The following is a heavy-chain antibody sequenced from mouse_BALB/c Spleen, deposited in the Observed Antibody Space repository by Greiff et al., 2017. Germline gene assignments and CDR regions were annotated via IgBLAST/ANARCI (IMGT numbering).Heavy chain of an antibody. Sequence: DVQLQESGPGLVKPSQSLSLTCTVTGYSITSDYAWNWIRQFPGNKLEWMGYISYSGSTSYNPSLKSRISITRVTSKNQFFLQLNSVTTEDTATYYCARKGIYYGNYGYFDVWGAGTTVTVSS. D-gene: IGHD2-1*01. CDR3: ARKGIYYGNYGYFDV. CDR1: GYSITSDYA. V-gene: IGHV3-2*02. CDR2: ISYSGST. J-gene: IGHJ1*01.